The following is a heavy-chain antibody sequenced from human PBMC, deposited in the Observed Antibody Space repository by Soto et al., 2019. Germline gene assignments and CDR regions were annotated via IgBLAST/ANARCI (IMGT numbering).Heavy chain of an antibody. J-gene: IGHJ4*02. CDR1: GGSVSSGSYY. Sequence: SETLSLTCTVSGGSVSSGSYYWSWIRQPPGKGLEWIGYIYNSRSTNYNPSLKSRVSISVDTSKNQFSLKLSSVTAADTAVYYCARLDEALDYWGQGTQVTVSS. CDR3: ARLDEALDY. CDR2: IYNSRST. V-gene: IGHV4-61*01.